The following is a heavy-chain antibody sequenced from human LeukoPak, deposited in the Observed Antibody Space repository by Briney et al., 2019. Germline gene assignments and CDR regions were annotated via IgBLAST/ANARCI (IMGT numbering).Heavy chain of an antibody. CDR1: GFTFSSYA. CDR3: ATYGSGKEGEYYYYMDV. D-gene: IGHD3-10*01. Sequence: PGGSLRLSCAASGFTFSSYAMSWVRQAPGKGLEWVSAISGSGGSTYYADSVKGRFTISRDNSKNTLYLQMNSLRAEDTAVYYCATYGSGKEGEYYYYMDVWGKGTTVTISS. J-gene: IGHJ6*03. V-gene: IGHV3-23*01. CDR2: ISGSGGST.